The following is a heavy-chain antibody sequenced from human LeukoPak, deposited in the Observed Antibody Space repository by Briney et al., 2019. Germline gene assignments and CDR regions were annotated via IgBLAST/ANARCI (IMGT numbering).Heavy chain of an antibody. CDR2: ISYDGSNK. J-gene: IGHJ4*02. D-gene: IGHD1-26*01. CDR3: AKEVGANYGY. V-gene: IGHV3-30*18. CDR1: GFTFSSYG. Sequence: GRSLRLSCAASGFTFSSYGMHWVRQAPGKGLEWVAVISYDGSNKYYADSVKGRFTISRDNSKNTLYLQMNSLRAEDTAVYYCAKEVGANYGYWGQGTLVTVSS.